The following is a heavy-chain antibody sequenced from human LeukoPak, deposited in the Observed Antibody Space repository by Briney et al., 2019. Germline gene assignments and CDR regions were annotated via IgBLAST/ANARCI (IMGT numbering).Heavy chain of an antibody. D-gene: IGHD3-22*01. J-gene: IGHJ6*02. CDR1: GYTFTGYY. CDR2: INPNSGGT. Sequence: GASVKVSCKASGYTFTGYYMHWVRQAPGQGLEWMGRINPNSGGTNYAQKFQGRVTMTRDTSISTAYMELSRLRSDDTAVYYCAREMVYYDSSGYYYQLYYYYGMDVWGQGTTVTVSS. CDR3: AREMVYYDSSGYYYQLYYYYGMDV. V-gene: IGHV1-2*06.